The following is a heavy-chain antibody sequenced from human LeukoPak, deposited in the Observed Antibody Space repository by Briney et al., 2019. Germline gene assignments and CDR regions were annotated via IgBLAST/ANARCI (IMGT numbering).Heavy chain of an antibody. V-gene: IGHV3-21*01. CDR2: ISSSSSYI. CDR3: ARGSSSWYYFDY. D-gene: IGHD6-13*01. Sequence: GGSLRLSCAASRFTLSSYSMNWVRQAPGKGLEWVSFISSSSSYIYYADSVKGRFTISRDNAKNSLYLQMNSLRAEDTAVYYCARGSSSWYYFDYWGQGTLVTVSS. J-gene: IGHJ4*02. CDR1: RFTLSSYS.